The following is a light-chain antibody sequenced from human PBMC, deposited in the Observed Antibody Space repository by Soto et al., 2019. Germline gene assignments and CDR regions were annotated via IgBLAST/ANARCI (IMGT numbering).Light chain of an antibody. J-gene: IGKJ2*01. CDR2: DAF. CDR1: QSVSNY. V-gene: IGKV3-11*01. CDR3: QQRSNWPPET. Sequence: EIVLTQSPVTLSLSPGERATLSCRASQSVSNYLAWYQQKPGQAPRLLIYDAFNRATGVPARFSGSGSGTDFTLTISSLGPEDFAVYYCQQRSNWPPETFGQGTKLEIK.